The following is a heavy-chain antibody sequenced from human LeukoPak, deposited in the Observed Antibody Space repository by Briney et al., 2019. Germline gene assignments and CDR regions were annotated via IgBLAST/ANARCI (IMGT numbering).Heavy chain of an antibody. CDR1: GFTFSSYW. Sequence: GGSLRLSCAASGFTFSSYWMHWVRQAPGKGLVWVSRINSDGSSTSYAASVKGRFTISRDNAKNTLYLQMNSLRAEDTAVYFCAREFRKPSTGDWGQGTLVTVSS. CDR3: AREFRKPSTGD. V-gene: IGHV3-74*01. D-gene: IGHD1-14*01. CDR2: INSDGSST. J-gene: IGHJ4*02.